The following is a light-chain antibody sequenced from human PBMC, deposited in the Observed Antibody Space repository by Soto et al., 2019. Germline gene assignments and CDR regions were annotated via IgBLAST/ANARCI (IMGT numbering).Light chain of an antibody. CDR2: DAS. J-gene: IGKJ4*01. Sequence: EIVLTQSPGTLSLSPGERATLSCRASQSVGSSYLAWYQQKPGQAPRLLISDASSSATGIPDRFSGSGSGTDFTLTISRLEPEDCAVYYCQQYASSLRTFGGGTKVEIK. V-gene: IGKV3-20*01. CDR1: QSVGSSY. CDR3: QQYASSLRT.